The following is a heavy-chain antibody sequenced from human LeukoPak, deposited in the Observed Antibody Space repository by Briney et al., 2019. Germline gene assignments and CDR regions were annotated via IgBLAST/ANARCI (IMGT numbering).Heavy chain of an antibody. V-gene: IGHV3-23*01. Sequence: PGGCLRLSCAASGFTFSSYAMSWVRQAPGKVLEWVSAISGSAESTYYADSVKGRFTISRENSKNTLYLQMNSLRAEDTALYYCAKDVHYDFWSGSHFDYWGQGTLVTVPS. CDR1: GFTFSSYA. D-gene: IGHD3-3*01. CDR3: AKDVHYDFWSGSHFDY. J-gene: IGHJ4*02. CDR2: ISGSAEST.